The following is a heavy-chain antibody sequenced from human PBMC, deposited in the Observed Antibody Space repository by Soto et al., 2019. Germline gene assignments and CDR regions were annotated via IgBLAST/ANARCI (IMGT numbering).Heavy chain of an antibody. V-gene: IGHV1-18*01. Sequence: EASVKVSCKAFGYNFTSYGISWVRQAPGQGLEWMGWISPHNDRTKYARRFQDRVTMTTETPTSTVYMELGSLRSDDTAVYYCARDLYYSSGRYFDHDAFDIWGQGTVVTVSS. CDR3: ARDLYYSSGRYFDHDAFDI. CDR1: GYNFTSYG. CDR2: ISPHNDRT. D-gene: IGHD6-19*01. J-gene: IGHJ3*02.